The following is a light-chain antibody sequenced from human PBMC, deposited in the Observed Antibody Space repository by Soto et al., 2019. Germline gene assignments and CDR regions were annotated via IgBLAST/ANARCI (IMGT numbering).Light chain of an antibody. J-gene: IGKJ4*01. Sequence: EIVMTQSPATLSLSPGETATLSCRASQSVHSNLAWFQQHPGQAPRLLIYGASSRATGIPVRFSGSGSGTEFTLTISRLKHEDLELHYCQQYTDWPWGTFGGGTKVDIQ. CDR3: QQYTDWPWGT. V-gene: IGKV3-15*01. CDR1: QSVHSN. CDR2: GAS.